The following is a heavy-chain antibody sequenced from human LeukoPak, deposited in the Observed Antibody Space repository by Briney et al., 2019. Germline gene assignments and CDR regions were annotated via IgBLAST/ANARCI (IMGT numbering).Heavy chain of an antibody. Sequence: SETLSLTCTVYGGSFSGYYWSWVRQPPGKGLEWIGEINHSGSTNYNPSIRSRVTISVDTSMNQFSLKLSSVTAADTAVYYCARGQWLVWDWFDPWGQGTLVTVSS. CDR3: ARGQWLVWDWFDP. CDR1: GGSFSGYY. CDR2: INHSGST. V-gene: IGHV4-34*01. J-gene: IGHJ5*02. D-gene: IGHD6-19*01.